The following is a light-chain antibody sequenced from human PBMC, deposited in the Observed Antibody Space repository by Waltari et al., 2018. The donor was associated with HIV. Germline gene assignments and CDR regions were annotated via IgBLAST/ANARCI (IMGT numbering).Light chain of an antibody. Sequence: EMVMTQSPATLSVSPGERATTSCMASQSVSSNLAWYQQKPGQAPRLLIYGASTRATGVPVRFSGSGSGTEFTLTISSLQSEDFAVYYCQQYYSWPRTFGQGTKVEIK. CDR2: GAS. CDR3: QQYYSWPRT. V-gene: IGKV3-15*01. J-gene: IGKJ1*01. CDR1: QSVSSN.